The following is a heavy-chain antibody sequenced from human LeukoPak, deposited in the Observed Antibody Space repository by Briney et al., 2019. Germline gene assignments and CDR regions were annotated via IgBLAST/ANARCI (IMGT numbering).Heavy chain of an antibody. J-gene: IGHJ4*02. D-gene: IGHD5-12*01. CDR1: GFTFSSYS. CDR2: ISYDGSHE. CDR3: AKRGYSGYDNFDL. V-gene: IGHV3-30*18. Sequence: GGSLRLSCAASGFTFSSYSMNWVRQAPGKGLEWVAVISYDGSHEDYVDSVKGRFTISRDNSKNTLYLQMNSLRAEDTAVYYCAKRGYSGYDNFDLWGQGTLVTVSS.